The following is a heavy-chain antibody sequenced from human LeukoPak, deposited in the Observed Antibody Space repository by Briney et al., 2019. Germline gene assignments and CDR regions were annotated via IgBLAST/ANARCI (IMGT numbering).Heavy chain of an antibody. D-gene: IGHD3-10*01. J-gene: IGHJ4*02. CDR3: ARDPGSLPFDY. V-gene: IGHV3-30-3*01. CDR2: ISYDGSNK. CDR1: XFTFSSYG. Sequence: GGSLRLSCAASXFTFSSYGMHWVRQAPGKGLEWVAVISYDGSNKYYADSVKGRFTISRDNSKNTLYLQMNSLRAEDTAVYYCARDPGSLPFDYWGQGTLVTVSS.